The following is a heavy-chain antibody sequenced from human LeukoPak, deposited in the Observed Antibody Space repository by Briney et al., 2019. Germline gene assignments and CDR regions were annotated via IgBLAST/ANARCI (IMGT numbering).Heavy chain of an antibody. J-gene: IGHJ4*02. D-gene: IGHD3-22*01. CDR2: IYPGDSDT. CDR3: ARLAYYDSSGYYIPDY. V-gene: IGHV5-51*01. Sequence: GESLKISCKASAYSLTSCWIAWVRQLPRKGLEWLGIIYPGDSDTKYSPSFQGQVTISADKSISTAYLQWSSLKASDTAMYYCARLAYYDSSGYYIPDYWGQGTLVTVSS. CDR1: AYSLTSCW.